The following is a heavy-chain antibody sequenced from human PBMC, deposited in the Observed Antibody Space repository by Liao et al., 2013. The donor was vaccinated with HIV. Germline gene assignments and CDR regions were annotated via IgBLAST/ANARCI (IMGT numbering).Heavy chain of an antibody. V-gene: IGHV4-4*07. CDR2: IYNGGTT. CDR3: ARGGNGFGVRFFVTLYY. Sequence: QVQLQESGPGLVRPSETLSLTCSVSGDSISSGYWSWIRQPAGSGLEWIGRIYNGGTTNYNSSLTGRLTMSLDTSKNQFSLRLTSMTAADAAVYYCARGGNGFGVRFFVTLYYWG. J-gene: IGHJ4*01. CDR1: GDSISSGY. D-gene: IGHD3-10*01.